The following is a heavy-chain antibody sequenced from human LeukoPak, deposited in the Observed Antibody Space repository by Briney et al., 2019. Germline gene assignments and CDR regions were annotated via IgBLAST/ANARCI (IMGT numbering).Heavy chain of an antibody. D-gene: IGHD3-10*01. CDR3: ATTMVRGSYNMDV. V-gene: IGHV3-23*01. CDR1: GFTFTSYA. Sequence: GGSLRLSCAASGFTFTSYAMTWVRQAPGKGLEWVSGISNSGSSTYYADSVKGRFTISRDNSKNTLYLQLSSLRAEDTAVYYCATTMVRGSYNMDVWGQGTTVTVSS. CDR2: ISNSGSST. J-gene: IGHJ6*02.